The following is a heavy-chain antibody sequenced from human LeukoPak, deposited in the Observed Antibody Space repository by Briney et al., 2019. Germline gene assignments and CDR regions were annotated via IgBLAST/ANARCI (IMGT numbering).Heavy chain of an antibody. Sequence: SQTLSLTCTVSGGSISSGDYYWSWIRQPPGKGLEWIGYIYYSGSTYYNPSLKSRVTISVDTSKNQFSLKLSSVTAADTAVYYCARDRNYYDSRGWYFGYWGQGTLVTVSS. D-gene: IGHD3-22*01. J-gene: IGHJ4*02. CDR3: ARDRNYYDSRGWYFGY. CDR1: GGSISSGDYY. V-gene: IGHV4-30-4*08. CDR2: IYYSGST.